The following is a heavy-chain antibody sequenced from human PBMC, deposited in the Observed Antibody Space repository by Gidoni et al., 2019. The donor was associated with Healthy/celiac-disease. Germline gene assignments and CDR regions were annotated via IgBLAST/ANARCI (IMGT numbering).Heavy chain of an antibody. CDR2: ISSSSSYT. CDR3: ARDREDTAMVTGWYYGMDV. D-gene: IGHD5-18*01. J-gene: IGHJ6*02. CDR1: GFTFRDYY. V-gene: IGHV3-11*06. Sequence: QVQLVDSGGGLVKPGGSLRLSCAASGFTFRDYYMSWIRQAPGKVLEWVSYISSSSSYTNYADSVKGRFTISRDNAKNSMYLQMNSLRAEDTAVYYCARDREDTAMVTGWYYGMDVWGQGTTVTVSS.